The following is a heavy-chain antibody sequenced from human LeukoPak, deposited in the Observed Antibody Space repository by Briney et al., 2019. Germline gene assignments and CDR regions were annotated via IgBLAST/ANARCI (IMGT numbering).Heavy chain of an antibody. V-gene: IGHV3-9*01. J-gene: IGHJ5*02. CDR3: AKDSGYGDYPNWFDP. CDR2: ISWNSGSI. D-gene: IGHD4-17*01. CDR1: GFAFSDYW. Sequence: SLRLSCATSGFAFSDYWMHWVRQAPGKGLEWVSGISWNSGSIGYADSVKGRFTISRDNAKNSLYLQMNSLRAEDTALYYCAKDSGYGDYPNWFDPWGQGTLVTVSS.